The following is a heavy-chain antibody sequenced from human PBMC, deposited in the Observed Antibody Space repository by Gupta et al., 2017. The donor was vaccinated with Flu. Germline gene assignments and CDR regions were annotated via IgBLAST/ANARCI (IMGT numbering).Heavy chain of an antibody. V-gene: IGHV1-69*06. Sequence: QVQLVQSGAAVKKPGSSVKVSCKASGGTFTSYALRLVRQAPGQGLEWMGGIIPIFGTANYAQKFQGRGTITADKSTSTAYMELSSLRSEDTAVYYCAIGTYVDTAMVTLGPNFEFDIWGQGTMVTVSS. J-gene: IGHJ3*02. CDR3: AIGTYVDTAMVTLGPNFEFDI. D-gene: IGHD5-18*01. CDR2: IIPIFGTA. CDR1: GGTFTSYA.